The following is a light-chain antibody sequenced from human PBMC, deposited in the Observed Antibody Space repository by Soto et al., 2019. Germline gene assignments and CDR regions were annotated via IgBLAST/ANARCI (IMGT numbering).Light chain of an antibody. CDR1: QNINRW. V-gene: IGKV1-5*03. J-gene: IGKJ1*01. Sequence: DIQMTQSPSTLSASVGDRVTITCRASQNINRWLAWYQQKLGKAPKLLIYKASSLESGVPSRFSGSGSGTEFTLTISSLQSDDFATYYCQQYSTYSTFGQGTKVEIK. CDR2: KAS. CDR3: QQYSTYST.